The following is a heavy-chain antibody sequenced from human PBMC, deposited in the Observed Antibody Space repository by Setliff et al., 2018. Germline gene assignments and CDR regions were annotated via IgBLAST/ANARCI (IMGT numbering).Heavy chain of an antibody. Sequence: VASVKVSCKVSGYTLTELSRHWVRQAPGKGLEWMGGFDPEDGETIYAQKFQGRVTMTEDTSTDTAYMELSSLRSEDTAVYYCATRLYDSSGYQDLGYWSQGTLVTVSS. V-gene: IGHV1-24*01. J-gene: IGHJ4*02. CDR2: FDPEDGET. CDR3: ATRLYDSSGYQDLGY. D-gene: IGHD3-22*01. CDR1: GYTLTELS.